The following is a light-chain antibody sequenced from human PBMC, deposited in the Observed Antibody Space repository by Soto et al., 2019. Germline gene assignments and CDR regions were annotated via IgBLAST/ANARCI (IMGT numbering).Light chain of an antibody. CDR3: QVWDNRSDHYV. CDR1: NIGSKS. J-gene: IGLJ1*01. V-gene: IGLV3-21*02. Sequence: SYELTQPPSVSVALGQTARITCGGSNIGSKSVHWYQQKPGQAPVLVVYDNTDRPSGIPERLSGSNSGNTATLAISRVEAGDEADYYCQVWDNRSDHYVFGTGTKVTLL. CDR2: DNT.